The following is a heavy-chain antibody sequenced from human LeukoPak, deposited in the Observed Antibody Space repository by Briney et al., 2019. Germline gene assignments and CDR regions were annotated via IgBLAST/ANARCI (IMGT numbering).Heavy chain of an antibody. Sequence: GASVKVSRKASGYTFTSYGISWVRQAPGQGLEWMGWISAYNGNTNYAQKLQGRVTMTTDTSTSTAYMELRSLRSDDTAVYYCARDQVPNAYYYDSSGYYYWGQGTLVTVSS. CDR1: GYTFTSYG. D-gene: IGHD3-22*01. V-gene: IGHV1-18*01. CDR2: ISAYNGNT. J-gene: IGHJ4*02. CDR3: ARDQVPNAYYYDSSGYYY.